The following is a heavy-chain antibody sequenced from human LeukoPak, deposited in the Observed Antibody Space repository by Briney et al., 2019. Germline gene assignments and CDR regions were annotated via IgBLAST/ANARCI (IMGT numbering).Heavy chain of an antibody. CDR3: ARDVNHAFDY. D-gene: IGHD1-14*01. CDR1: GFIFSAYS. CDR2: LGPTSSTI. Sequence: GGSLRLSCAASGFIFSAYSMNWVRQAPGKGLERVPYLGPTSSTISYADSVRGRFTISRDNAKNSLYLQMNSLRAEDTAIYYCARDVNHAFDYWGQGILVTVSS. J-gene: IGHJ4*02. V-gene: IGHV3-48*01.